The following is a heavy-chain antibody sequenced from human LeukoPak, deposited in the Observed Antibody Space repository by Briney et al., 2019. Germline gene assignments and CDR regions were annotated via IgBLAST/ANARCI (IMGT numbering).Heavy chain of an antibody. V-gene: IGHV3-11*01. CDR1: GFTFSDYY. Sequence: PGGSLRLSCAASGFTFSDYYMSWIRQAPGKGLEWVSYISSSGSTIYYADSVKGRFTISRDNAKNSLYLQMNSLRAEDTALYHCARDLGYCSSTSCYSWFDPWGQGTLVTVSS. D-gene: IGHD2-2*02. CDR2: ISSSGSTI. CDR3: ARDLGYCSSTSCYSWFDP. J-gene: IGHJ5*02.